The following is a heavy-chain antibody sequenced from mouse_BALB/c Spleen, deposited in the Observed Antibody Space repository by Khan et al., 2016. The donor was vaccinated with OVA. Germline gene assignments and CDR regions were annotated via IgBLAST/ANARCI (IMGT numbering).Heavy chain of an antibody. CDR3: ARSLVDYYAMDY. CDR1: GFTFSSYA. J-gene: IGHJ4*01. CDR2: ISSGGHYT. D-gene: IGHD2-2*01. V-gene: IGHV5-9-3*01. Sequence: VQLKESGGGLVKPGGSLKLSCSASGFTFSSYAMSWVRQTPEKRLEWVATISSGGHYTFYPDSVKGRFTISRDNAKNTLYLQMSSLRSEDTARYYCARSLVDYYAMDYWGQGTSVTVSS.